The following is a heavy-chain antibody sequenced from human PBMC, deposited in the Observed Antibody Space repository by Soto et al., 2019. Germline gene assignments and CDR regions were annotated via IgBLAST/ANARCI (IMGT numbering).Heavy chain of an antibody. D-gene: IGHD3-10*01. Sequence: ASVKVSCKASGYTFTNYGISWVRQAPGQGLEWMGWINVYKGNTKYAQKVQGRVTMTTDTSTSTVYMELRSLRSDDTALYYCARGVGSGSYYNQYNWFDPWGQGTLVTVSS. J-gene: IGHJ5*02. CDR3: ARGVGSGSYYNQYNWFDP. CDR1: GYTFTNYG. CDR2: INVYKGNT. V-gene: IGHV1-18*01.